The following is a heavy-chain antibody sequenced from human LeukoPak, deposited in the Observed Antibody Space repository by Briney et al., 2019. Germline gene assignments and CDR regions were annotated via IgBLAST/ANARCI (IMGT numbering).Heavy chain of an antibody. CDR2: INHSGST. D-gene: IGHD3-3*01. J-gene: IGHJ6*03. V-gene: IGHV4-34*01. CDR1: GGSFSGYD. CDR3: ARGNRAIFGVVHSYYMDV. Sequence: PSETLSLTCAVYGGSFSGYDWSWIRQPPGKGLEWIGEINHSGSTNYNPSLKSRVTISVDTSKNQFSLKLSSVTAADTAVYYCARGNRAIFGVVHSYYMDVWGKGTTVTVSS.